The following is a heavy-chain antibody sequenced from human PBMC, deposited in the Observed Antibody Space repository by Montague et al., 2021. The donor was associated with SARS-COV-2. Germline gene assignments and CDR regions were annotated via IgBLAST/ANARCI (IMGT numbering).Heavy chain of an antibody. CDR2: INHSGST. CDR1: GFSFNTYT. V-gene: IGHV4-34*01. CDR3: ARGRTVTTFYYYYYYGMDV. D-gene: IGHD4-17*01. Sequence: LRLSCAASGFSFNTYTMNWVRQAPGKGLEWIGEINHSGSTNYNXSLKSRVTISVDTSKNQFSLKLSSVTAADTAVYYCARGRTVTTFYYYYYYGMDVWGQGTTVTVSS. J-gene: IGHJ6*02.